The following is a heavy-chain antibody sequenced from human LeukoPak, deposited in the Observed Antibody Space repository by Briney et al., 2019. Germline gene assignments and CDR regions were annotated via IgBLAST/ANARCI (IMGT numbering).Heavy chain of an antibody. D-gene: IGHD2-15*01. J-gene: IGHJ4*02. V-gene: IGHV3-9*01. CDR3: AKDCSTRANTGSCFSLDF. CDR1: GFTFEDHA. CDR2: INWKSETI. Sequence: PGGSLRLSCTASGFTFEDHAMHWVRQAPGKGLEWVAGINWKSETIAYADSVKGRFSISRDNAKNSLYLQMNSLRVEDTALYFCAKDCSTRANTGSCFSLDFWGQGAPVTVSS.